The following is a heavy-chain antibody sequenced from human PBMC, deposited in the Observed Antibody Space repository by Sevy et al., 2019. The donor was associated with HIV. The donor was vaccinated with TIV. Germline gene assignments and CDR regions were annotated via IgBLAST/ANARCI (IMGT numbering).Heavy chain of an antibody. CDR1: GGTFSSYA. CDR3: ARDTDIAMDRGYSYGEGSYYYGMDV. Sequence: ASVKVSCKASGGTFSSYAISWVRQAPGQGLEWMGGIIPIFGTANYAQKFQGRVTITADESTSTAYMELSSLRSEDTAVYYCARDTDIAMDRGYSYGEGSYYYGMDVWGQGTTVTVSS. D-gene: IGHD5-18*01. CDR2: IIPIFGTA. V-gene: IGHV1-69*13. J-gene: IGHJ6*02.